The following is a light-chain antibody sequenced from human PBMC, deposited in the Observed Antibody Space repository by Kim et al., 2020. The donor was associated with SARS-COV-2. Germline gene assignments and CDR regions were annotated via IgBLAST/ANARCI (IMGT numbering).Light chain of an antibody. CDR1: SSTVGINV. CDR2: DTK. Sequence: GQRVTISCSGGSSTVGINVVTWYKKLPGTAPNPLTSDTKQRPPGVPTQFPGPRSGTSASLAIRGLQSEDEADYFCAPWDDSLTGVFLGNGPKAPS. V-gene: IGLV1-44*01. CDR3: APWDDSLTGVF. J-gene: IGLJ1*01.